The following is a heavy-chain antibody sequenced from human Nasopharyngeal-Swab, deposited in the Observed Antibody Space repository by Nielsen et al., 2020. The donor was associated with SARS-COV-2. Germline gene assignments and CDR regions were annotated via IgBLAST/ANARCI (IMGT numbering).Heavy chain of an antibody. V-gene: IGHV1-58*01. D-gene: IGHD3-22*01. CDR3: ATSPNYYDSSGYPFDI. CDR2: IVVGSGNT. J-gene: IGHJ3*02. Sequence: SVKVSCKASGFTFTSSAVQWVRQARGQRLEWIGWIVVGSGNTNYAQKFQERVTITRDMSTSTAYMELSSLRSEDTAVYYCATSPNYYDSSGYPFDIWGQGTMVTVSS. CDR1: GFTFTSSA.